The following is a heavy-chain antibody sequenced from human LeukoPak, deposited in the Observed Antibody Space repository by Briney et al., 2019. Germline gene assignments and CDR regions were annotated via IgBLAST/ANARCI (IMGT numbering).Heavy chain of an antibody. J-gene: IGHJ5*02. V-gene: IGHV1-69*13. CDR3: ARGVVPAAITSWFDP. Sequence: SVKVSCKASGGTFSNHVVTWVRQAPGQGLEWMGGIISAFGPANYAQKFQGRVTITADESINTAYMELSSLRSEDTAVYYCARGVVPAAITSWFDPWGQGTLVTVSS. D-gene: IGHD2-2*01. CDR2: IISAFGPA. CDR1: GGTFSNHV.